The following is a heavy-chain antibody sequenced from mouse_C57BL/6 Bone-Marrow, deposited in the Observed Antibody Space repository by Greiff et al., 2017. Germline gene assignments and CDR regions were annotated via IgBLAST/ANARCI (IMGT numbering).Heavy chain of an antibody. CDR1: GYTFTSYW. J-gene: IGHJ4*01. Sequence: QVQLQQPGAELVKPGASVKLSCKASGYTFTSYWMQWVKPRPGQGLEWIGEIDPSDSYTNYNQKFKGKATLTVDTSSSTAYMQLSSLTSEDSAVYYCARTLDAMDYWGQGTSVTVSS. CDR2: IDPSDSYT. CDR3: ARTLDAMDY. V-gene: IGHV1-50*01.